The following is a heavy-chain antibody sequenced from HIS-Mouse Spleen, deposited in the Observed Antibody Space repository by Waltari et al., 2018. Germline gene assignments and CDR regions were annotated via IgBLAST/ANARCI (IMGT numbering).Heavy chain of an antibody. CDR2: ISYDGSNK. CDR1: GFTFSSYA. CDR3: ASESPTTDHDAFDI. Sequence: QVQLVESGGGVVQPGRSLRLSCAASGFTFSSYAMHWVRQAPGKGLEWVAVISYDGSNKYYADSVKGRFTISRDNSKNTLYLQMNSLRAEDTAVYYCASESPTTDHDAFDIWGQGTMVTVSS. V-gene: IGHV3-30*04. J-gene: IGHJ3*02. D-gene: IGHD4-17*01.